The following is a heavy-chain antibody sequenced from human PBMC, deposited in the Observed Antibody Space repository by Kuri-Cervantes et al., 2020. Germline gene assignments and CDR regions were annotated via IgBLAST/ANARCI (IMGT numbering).Heavy chain of an antibody. CDR1: GGSISSSSYY. CDR2: IYYSGST. V-gene: IGHV4-39*01. CDR3: ARNGIDDYGDSHAFDI. J-gene: IGHJ3*02. Sequence: SETLSLTCTVSGGSISSSSYYWGWIRQPPGKGLEWIGSIYYSGSTYYNPSLKSRVTISVDTSKNQFSLKLSSVTAADTAVYYCARNGIDDYGDSHAFDIWGQGTMVTVSS. D-gene: IGHD4-17*01.